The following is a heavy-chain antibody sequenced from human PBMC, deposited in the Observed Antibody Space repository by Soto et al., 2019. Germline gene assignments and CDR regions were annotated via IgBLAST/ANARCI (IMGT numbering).Heavy chain of an antibody. J-gene: IGHJ4*02. Sequence: QVQLVQSGAEEKKPGASVKVSCKASGYTFTSYAMHCVSQAPGQRLEWRGWFNAGNGNTKYSQKFQGRVTITRDPSASTAYRELSSLRSEDTAVYYCARDGWLAAAGTYFDYWGQGTLVTVSS. D-gene: IGHD6-13*01. V-gene: IGHV1-3*05. CDR3: ARDGWLAAAGTYFDY. CDR2: FNAGNGNT. CDR1: GYTFTSYA.